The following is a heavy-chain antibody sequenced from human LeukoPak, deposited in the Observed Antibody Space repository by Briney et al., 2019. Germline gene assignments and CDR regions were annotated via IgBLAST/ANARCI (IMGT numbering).Heavy chain of an antibody. CDR3: AKPRNVVPAANYFDH. D-gene: IGHD2-21*01. J-gene: IGHJ4*02. V-gene: IGHV3-23*01. CDR1: GFTFSRYA. CDR2: ISGGGDGT. Sequence: QPGGSLRLSCAASGFTFSRYAMSWVRQAPGKGLEWVSGISGGGDGTYYAESVKGRFTISRDNSKNTLYLQMNSLRAEDTAVYYCAKPRNVVPAANYFDHWGQGTLVSVSS.